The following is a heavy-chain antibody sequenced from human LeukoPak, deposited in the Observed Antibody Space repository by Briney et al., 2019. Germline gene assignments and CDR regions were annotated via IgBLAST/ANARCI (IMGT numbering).Heavy chain of an antibody. Sequence: GESLKISCRGSGYSFTAYWIAWVRQMPGKGLEWMATIYPGDSATTYSPSFQGQVTISADKSITTTYLQWSSLKASDTAMYYCARPAAGLGGFDYWGQGTLVTVSS. CDR1: GYSFTAYW. CDR3: ARPAAGLGGFDY. V-gene: IGHV5-51*01. CDR2: IYPGDSAT. D-gene: IGHD3-16*01. J-gene: IGHJ4*02.